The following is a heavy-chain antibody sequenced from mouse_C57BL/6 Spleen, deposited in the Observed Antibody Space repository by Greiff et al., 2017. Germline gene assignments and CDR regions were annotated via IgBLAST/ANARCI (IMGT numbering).Heavy chain of an antibody. J-gene: IGHJ4*01. CDR2: IDPSDSYT. Sequence: QVQLQQPGAELVKPGASVKLSCKASGYTFTSYWMQWVTQRPGQGLEWIGEIDPSDSYTNYNQKFKGQATLTVDTSSSTAYMQLSSLTSEDSAVYYCARGNYYGRGDAMDYWGQGTSVTVSS. CDR3: ARGNYYGRGDAMDY. CDR1: GYTFTSYW. D-gene: IGHD1-1*01. V-gene: IGHV1-50*01.